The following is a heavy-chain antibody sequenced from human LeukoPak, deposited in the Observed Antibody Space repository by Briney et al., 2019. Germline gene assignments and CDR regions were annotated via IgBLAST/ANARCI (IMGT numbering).Heavy chain of an antibody. V-gene: IGHV4-61*02. J-gene: IGHJ5*02. CDR3: ARMPPGT. CDR2: IHFSGKT. D-gene: IGHD2-2*01. Sequence: PSETLSLTCTVSGGSITSGPYYWDWIRQPAGKGLGWIGRIHFSGKTNYNPSLKSRITVSVDTSKKQFSLNLNSVTAADTAVYYCARMPPGTLGQGTLVTVSS. CDR1: GGSITSGPYY.